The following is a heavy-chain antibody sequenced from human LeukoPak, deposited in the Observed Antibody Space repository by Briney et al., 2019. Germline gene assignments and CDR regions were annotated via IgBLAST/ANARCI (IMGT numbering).Heavy chain of an antibody. J-gene: IGHJ4*02. CDR3: ARTNTVYGDFDY. D-gene: IGHD2/OR15-2a*01. Sequence: GGSLSLSCAASGLTVTDNYFSWVRQAPGKGLEWVSVIFPDGRTYHADSVKGRFTISRDRPKNTLLLQMNSLRADDTALYHCARTNTVYGDFDYWGQGILVTVSS. V-gene: IGHV3-53*01. CDR1: GLTVTDNY. CDR2: IFPDGRT.